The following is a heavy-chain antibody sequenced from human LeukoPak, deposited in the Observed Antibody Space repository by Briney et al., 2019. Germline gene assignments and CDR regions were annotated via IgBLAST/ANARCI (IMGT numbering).Heavy chain of an antibody. CDR1: GFTVSSNY. Sequence: GGSLRLSCAASGFTVSSNYMSWVRQAPGKGLEWVANIKQDGSEKYYVDSVKGRFTISRDNAKNSLYLQMNSLRAEDTAVYYCARGIEVVAAANNWFDPWGQGTLVTVSS. J-gene: IGHJ5*02. CDR3: ARGIEVVAAANNWFDP. V-gene: IGHV3-7*01. D-gene: IGHD2-2*01. CDR2: IKQDGSEK.